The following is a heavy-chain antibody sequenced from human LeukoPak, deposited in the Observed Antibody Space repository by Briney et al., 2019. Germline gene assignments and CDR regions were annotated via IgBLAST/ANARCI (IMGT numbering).Heavy chain of an antibody. J-gene: IGHJ4*02. Sequence: KPSETLSLTCTVSGGSISRHFWSWIRQPAGKGLEWIGRIYTSRSTDYNPSLKSRVSMSVDTSKNQFSLKLTSMTAADTAVYYCARLDGYYEYYFDHWGQGTQVTVSS. D-gene: IGHD3-22*01. CDR1: GGSISRHF. CDR2: IYTSRST. CDR3: ARLDGYYEYYFDH. V-gene: IGHV4-4*07.